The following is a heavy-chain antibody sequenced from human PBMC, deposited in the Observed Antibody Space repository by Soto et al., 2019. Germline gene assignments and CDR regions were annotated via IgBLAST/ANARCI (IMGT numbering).Heavy chain of an antibody. J-gene: IGHJ6*02. Sequence: SVKVSCKASGGTFSSYAISWVRQAPGQGLEWMGGIIPIFGTANYAQKFQGRVTITADKSTSTAYMELSSLRSEDTAVYYCARDRGYDAHDYYYNAMDVWGQGTMVTVSS. D-gene: IGHD2-15*01. CDR2: IIPIFGTA. V-gene: IGHV1-69*06. CDR1: GGTFSSYA. CDR3: ARDRGYDAHDYYYNAMDV.